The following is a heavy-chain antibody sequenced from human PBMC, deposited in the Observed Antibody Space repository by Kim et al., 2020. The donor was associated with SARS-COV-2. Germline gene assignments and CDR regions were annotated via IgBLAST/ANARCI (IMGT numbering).Heavy chain of an antibody. V-gene: IGHV3-23*01. Sequence: YADSVKGRFTISRDNSKNTLYLLMNSLRAEDTAVYYCAKDRAERWEAPDYWGQGTLVTVSS. CDR3: AKDRAERWEAPDY. D-gene: IGHD1-26*01. J-gene: IGHJ4*02.